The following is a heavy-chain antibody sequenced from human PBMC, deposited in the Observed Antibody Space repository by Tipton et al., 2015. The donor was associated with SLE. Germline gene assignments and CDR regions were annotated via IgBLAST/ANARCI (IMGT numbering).Heavy chain of an antibody. Sequence: TLSLTCSVYGGSFRGSSWRFLRQPPGTGLEWIWDITPSGSTPYHPSLKSRVTISVDTSKTQFSLKLSSVTAADTAVYYCARQRSSGAFDIWGQGTMVTVSS. CDR3: ARQRSSGAFDI. D-gene: IGHD6-13*01. CDR1: GGSFRGSS. CDR2: ITPSGST. J-gene: IGHJ3*02. V-gene: IGHV4-34*01.